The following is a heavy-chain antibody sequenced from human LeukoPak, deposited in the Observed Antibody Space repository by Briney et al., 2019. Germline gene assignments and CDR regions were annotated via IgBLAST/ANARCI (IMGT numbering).Heavy chain of an antibody. CDR1: GFTFSSYS. CDR2: ISSSSSTI. D-gene: IGHD3-22*01. CDR3: ARSDATYYYDSGLDY. V-gene: IGHV3-48*01. J-gene: IGHJ4*02. Sequence: PGGSLRLSCAASGFTFSSYSMNWVRQAPGKGLEWVSYISSSSSTIYYADSVKGRFTISRDNAKNSLYLQMNSLRAEDTAVYYCARSDATYYYDSGLDYWGQGTLVTVSS.